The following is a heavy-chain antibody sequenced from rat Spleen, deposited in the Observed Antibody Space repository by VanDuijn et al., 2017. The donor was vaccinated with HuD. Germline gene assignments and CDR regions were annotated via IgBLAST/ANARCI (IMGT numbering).Heavy chain of an antibody. D-gene: IGHD1-2*01. CDR3: AKGAAIS. V-gene: IGHV5-25*01. CDR2: ITSGGSKT. Sequence: EVQLVESGGGLVQPGRSLKLSCAASGFTFSSFAMAWVRHAPKKGLEWVATITSGGSKTYYPDSVKGRFTISRDNAKSTLYLQMDSLRSEDTATYYCAKGAAISWGQGVMVTVSS. J-gene: IGHJ2*01. CDR1: GFTFSSFA.